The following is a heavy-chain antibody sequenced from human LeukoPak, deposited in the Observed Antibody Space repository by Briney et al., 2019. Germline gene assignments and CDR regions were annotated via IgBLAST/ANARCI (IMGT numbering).Heavy chain of an antibody. V-gene: IGHV1-2*02. CDR1: GYTFTAYY. D-gene: IGHD4-23*01. Sequence: ASVKVSCKASGYTFTAYYMHWVRQAPGQGPEWMGWINPNSGGTNYAQKFQGRVTMTRDTSISTAYMELSSLRSDDTAVHYCARIWAAVVTDYWYFDLWGRGTLVTVSS. J-gene: IGHJ2*01. CDR3: ARIWAAVVTDYWYFDL. CDR2: INPNSGGT.